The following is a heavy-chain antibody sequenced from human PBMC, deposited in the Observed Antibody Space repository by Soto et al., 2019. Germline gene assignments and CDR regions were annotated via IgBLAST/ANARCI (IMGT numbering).Heavy chain of an antibody. V-gene: IGHV3-11*05. CDR2: ISSSSSYT. CDR3: ARDSVYYGDYELNYFDY. J-gene: IGHJ4*02. D-gene: IGHD4-17*01. Sequence: SLRLSCAASGFTFSDYSMSWIRQAPGKGLEWVSYISSSSSYTNYADSVKGRFTISRDNAKNSLYLQMNSLRAEDAAVYYCARDSVYYGDYELNYFDYWGQGTLVTVSS. CDR1: GFTFSDYS.